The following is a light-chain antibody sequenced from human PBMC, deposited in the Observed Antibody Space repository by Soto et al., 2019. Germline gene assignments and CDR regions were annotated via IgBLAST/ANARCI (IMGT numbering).Light chain of an antibody. J-gene: IGLJ1*01. CDR3: QTWGAGPYV. CDR2: LNSDGSH. CDR1: SGHSSYA. Sequence: QLVLTQSPSASASLGASVKVTCTLSSGHSSYAIAWHQQQPEKGPRYLMKLNSDGSHSKGDGIPDRFSGSSSGAERYLTIPNLPAEDEADFYCQTWGAGPYVFGTGTKLTVL. V-gene: IGLV4-69*01.